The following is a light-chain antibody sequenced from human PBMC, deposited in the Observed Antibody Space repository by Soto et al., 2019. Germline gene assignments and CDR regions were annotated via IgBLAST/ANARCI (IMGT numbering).Light chain of an antibody. V-gene: IGKV1-5*03. CDR3: QQYDNYPST. J-gene: IGKJ1*01. Sequence: DIQMTQSPSTLSASVGDRVTITCRASQSISSWLAWYQQKPGKAPKLLIYKASSLESGVPSRFSGSGSGTEFPLTISSLQPDDFATYYCQQYDNYPSTFGQGARVEIK. CDR2: KAS. CDR1: QSISSW.